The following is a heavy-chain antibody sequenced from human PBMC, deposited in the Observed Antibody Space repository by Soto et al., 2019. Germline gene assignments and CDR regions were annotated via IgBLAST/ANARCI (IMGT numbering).Heavy chain of an antibody. V-gene: IGHV5-51*01. CDR2: IYRGDSDT. CDR3: ARLIAAASEGGYYYYGMDV. D-gene: IGHD6-13*01. CDR1: GYSFTSYW. Sequence: GESLKISCKGSGYSFTSYWIGWVRQMPGKGLEWMGIIYRGDSDTRYSPSFQGQVTISADKSISTAYLQWSSLKASDTAMYYCARLIAAASEGGYYYYGMDVWGQGTTVTVSS. J-gene: IGHJ6*02.